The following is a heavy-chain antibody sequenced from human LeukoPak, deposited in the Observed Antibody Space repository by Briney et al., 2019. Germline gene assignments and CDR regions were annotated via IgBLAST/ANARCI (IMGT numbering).Heavy chain of an antibody. V-gene: IGHV4-59*11. Sequence: SETLSLTCTVSDDSFSSHYWTWIRQPPGKGLEWIGYISYIGSTNYNPSLKSRVTISVDTSKNQFSLKLSSVTAADTAVYYCARDQTTVTKGFDIWGQGTVITVSS. D-gene: IGHD4-17*01. CDR3: ARDQTTVTKGFDI. CDR2: ISYIGST. J-gene: IGHJ3*02. CDR1: DDSFSSHY.